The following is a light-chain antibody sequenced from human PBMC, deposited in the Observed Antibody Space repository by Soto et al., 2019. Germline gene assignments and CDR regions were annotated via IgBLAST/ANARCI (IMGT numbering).Light chain of an antibody. CDR1: QRVSDN. J-gene: IGKJ2*01. Sequence: EIVMTQSPATLSVSPGERATLSCRASQRVSDNFAWYRQKPGQAPTLLIYGASTRATGIPARFSGGGSGTEFTLPISSLQSEDFAVYHCQQYNNWPYTFGQGTKLEI. V-gene: IGKV3-15*01. CDR3: QQYNNWPYT. CDR2: GAS.